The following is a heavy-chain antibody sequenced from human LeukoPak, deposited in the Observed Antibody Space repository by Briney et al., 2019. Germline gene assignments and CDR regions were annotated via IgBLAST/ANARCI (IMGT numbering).Heavy chain of an antibody. J-gene: IGHJ4*02. CDR1: GGSFSGYY. CDR3: ARGLARLGNRY. D-gene: IGHD7-27*01. V-gene: IGHV4-34*01. Sequence: PSETLSLTCAVYGGSFSGYYWSWIRQPPGKGLEWIGEINHSGSTNYNPSLKSRVTISVDTSKNQFSLKLSSVTAADTAVYYCARGLARLGNRYWGQGTLVTVSS. CDR2: INHSGST.